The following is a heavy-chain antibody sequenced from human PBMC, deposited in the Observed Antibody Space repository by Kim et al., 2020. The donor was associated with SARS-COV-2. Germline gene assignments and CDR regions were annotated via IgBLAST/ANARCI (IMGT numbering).Heavy chain of an antibody. Sequence: GGSLRLSCAASGFTFDDYAMHWVRQAPGKGLEWVSGVTWNSGSIGYADSVKGRFIISRDNAKNSLYLQMNSLRAEDTALYYCAKDKSAMLRGDNYGMDVWGQGTTVTVSS. V-gene: IGHV3-9*01. J-gene: IGHJ6*02. D-gene: IGHD3-10*01. CDR3: AKDKSAMLRGDNYGMDV. CDR1: GFTFDDYA. CDR2: VTWNSGSI.